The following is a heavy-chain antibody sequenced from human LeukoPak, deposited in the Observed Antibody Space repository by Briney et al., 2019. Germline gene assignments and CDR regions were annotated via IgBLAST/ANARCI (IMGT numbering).Heavy chain of an antibody. J-gene: IGHJ4*02. V-gene: IGHV4-34*01. CDR1: GGSFSGYY. CDR2: INHSGST. Sequence: SETLSLTCAVYGGSFSGYYWSWIRQPPGKGLEWIGEINHSGSTNYNPSLKSRVTISVDTSKNQFSLKLSSVTAADTAVYYCASPGKYYYDSSGYAYWGQGTLVTVSS. CDR3: ASPGKYYYDSSGYAY. D-gene: IGHD3-22*01.